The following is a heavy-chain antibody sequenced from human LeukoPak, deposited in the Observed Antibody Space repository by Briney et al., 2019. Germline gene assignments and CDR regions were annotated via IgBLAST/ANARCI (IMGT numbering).Heavy chain of an antibody. J-gene: IGHJ4*02. CDR3: ARDSYGDANFDS. Sequence: GGSLRLSCAASRFTFSSYGMHWVRQAPGKGLEWVAFIRYDGSNKYYADSVKGRFTISRDISKNAVYLQMNSLRAEDTAVYYCARDSYGDANFDSWGQGTLVTVSS. CDR1: RFTFSSYG. V-gene: IGHV3-30*02. CDR2: IRYDGSNK. D-gene: IGHD4-17*01.